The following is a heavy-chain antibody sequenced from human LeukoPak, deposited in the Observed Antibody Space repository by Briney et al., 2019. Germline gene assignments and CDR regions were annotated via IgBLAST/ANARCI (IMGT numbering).Heavy chain of an antibody. J-gene: IGHJ4*02. Sequence: PQASVKVSCKASGYTFTSYAMHWVRQAPGQRLEWMGWINAGNGNTKYSQKFQGRVTITRDTSASTAYMELSSLRSEDTAVYYCARGRSGGRKYRGPYYFDYWGQGTLVTVSS. CDR1: GYTFTSYA. V-gene: IGHV1-3*01. D-gene: IGHD2-15*01. CDR3: ARGRSGGRKYRGPYYFDY. CDR2: INAGNGNT.